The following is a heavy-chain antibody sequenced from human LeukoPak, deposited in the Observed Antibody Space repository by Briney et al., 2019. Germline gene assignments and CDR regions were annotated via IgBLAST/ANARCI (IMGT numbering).Heavy chain of an antibody. CDR3: ARGGVSTSYSYYYYGMDV. D-gene: IGHD2-2*01. Sequence: ASQTLSLTCAVSGGSISSGGYSWSWIRRPPGKGLEWIGYIYHSGSTYYNPSLKSRVTISVDRSKNQFSLKLSSVTAADTAVYYCARGGVSTSYSYYYYGMDVWGQGTTVTVSS. CDR2: IYHSGST. V-gene: IGHV4-30-2*01. CDR1: GGSISSGGYS. J-gene: IGHJ6*02.